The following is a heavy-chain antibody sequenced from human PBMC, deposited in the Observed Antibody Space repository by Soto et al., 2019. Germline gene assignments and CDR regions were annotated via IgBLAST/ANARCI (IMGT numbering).Heavy chain of an antibody. D-gene: IGHD6-6*01. CDR1: GFTFSNAW. CDR2: IKSKTDGGTT. V-gene: IGHV3-15*01. J-gene: IGHJ4*01. Sequence: GSLSLSCAASGFTFSNAWMSWVRQAPGKGLAWVGRIKSKTDGGTTDYAAPVKGRFTISRDDSKNTLYLQMNSLKTEDTAVYYCTSVYSSSINREFWCHGTLVPVS. CDR3: TSVYSSSINREF.